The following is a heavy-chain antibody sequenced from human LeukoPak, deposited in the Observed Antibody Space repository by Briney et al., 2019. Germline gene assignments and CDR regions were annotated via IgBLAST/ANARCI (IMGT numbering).Heavy chain of an antibody. CDR3: AAKNNRVEL. CDR2: IYYSGST. J-gene: IGHJ4*02. Sequence: SETLSLTCTVSGGSISSHYWSWIRQPPGKGLEWIGYIYYSGSTNYNPSLKSRVTISVDTSKNQFSLKLSSVTAADTAVYYCAAKNNRVELWGQGTLVTVSS. D-gene: IGHD1/OR15-1a*01. V-gene: IGHV4-59*11. CDR1: GGSISSHY.